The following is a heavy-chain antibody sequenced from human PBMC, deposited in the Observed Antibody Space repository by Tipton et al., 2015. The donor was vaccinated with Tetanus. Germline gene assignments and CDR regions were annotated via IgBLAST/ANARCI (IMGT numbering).Heavy chain of an antibody. Sequence: QLVQSGAEVKKPGESLKISCTGSGYSFKIYWLAWVRQMPGKGLEWMGIIYPDDSDARYSPSFQGQVTISADKFTSTAYLQWSSLKASDTAMYYCARRLGPYTGDHFWHVDLWGRGTLVTVSS. CDR3: ARRLGPYTGDHFWHVDL. J-gene: IGHJ2*01. V-gene: IGHV5-51*01. D-gene: IGHD3-16*01. CDR2: IYPDDSDA. CDR1: GYSFKIYW.